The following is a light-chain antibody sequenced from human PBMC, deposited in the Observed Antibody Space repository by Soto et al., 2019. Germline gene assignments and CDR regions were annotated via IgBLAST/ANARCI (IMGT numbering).Light chain of an antibody. CDR2: GNS. Sequence: QSVLTQPPSVSGAPGQRVTISCTGSSSNIGAGYDVHWYQQLLGTAPKLLIYGNSNRPSGVPDRFSGSKSGTSASLAITGLQAEDEADYYCQSYDSSLTLYVFGTGTKLTVL. J-gene: IGLJ1*01. V-gene: IGLV1-40*01. CDR3: QSYDSSLTLYV. CDR1: SSNIGAGYD.